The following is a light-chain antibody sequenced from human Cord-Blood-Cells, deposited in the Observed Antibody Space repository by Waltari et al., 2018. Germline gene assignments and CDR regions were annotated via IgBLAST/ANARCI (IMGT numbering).Light chain of an antibody. J-gene: IGLJ2*01. V-gene: IGLV2-14*01. Sequence: QSALTQPASVSGSPGQSITTSCTGTSSDVGGYNYVPWYQQHPGKAPKLMIYDVSKRPSGVSNRFSGSKSGNTASLTISGLQAEDEADYYCSSYTSSSTLVFGGGTKLTVL. CDR3: SSYTSSSTLV. CDR2: DVS. CDR1: SSDVGGYNY.